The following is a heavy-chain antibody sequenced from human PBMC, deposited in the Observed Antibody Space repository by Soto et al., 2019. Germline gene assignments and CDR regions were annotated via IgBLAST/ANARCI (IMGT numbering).Heavy chain of an antibody. Sequence: QVQLQQWGAGLLKPSDTLSLTCAVYGGSFSGYYWTWIRQPPGKGLEWIGEIYHSGSTNYNPSLKGRVTIAVGASKIQFALKLTSVTAAGTAVYYCAKGGGSLWSWGQGTLVTVSS. V-gene: IGHV4-34*01. D-gene: IGHD3-10*01. CDR1: GGSFSGYY. J-gene: IGHJ5*02. CDR3: AKGGGSLWS. CDR2: IYHSGST.